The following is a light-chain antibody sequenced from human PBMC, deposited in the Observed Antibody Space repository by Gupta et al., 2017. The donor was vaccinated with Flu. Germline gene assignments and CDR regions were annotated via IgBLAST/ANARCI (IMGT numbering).Light chain of an antibody. Sequence: TQSPGTLSWSPGERATRACRDSQSVSSRYLERYQQKPGQDNRVRSYGASSRATGITDRVSGSGSGTDFTRPRRRLEPEDCEEYDGQLHITFGGGTKVEIK. CDR3: QLHIT. CDR1: QSVSSRY. V-gene: IGKV3-20*01. CDR2: GAS. J-gene: IGKJ4*01.